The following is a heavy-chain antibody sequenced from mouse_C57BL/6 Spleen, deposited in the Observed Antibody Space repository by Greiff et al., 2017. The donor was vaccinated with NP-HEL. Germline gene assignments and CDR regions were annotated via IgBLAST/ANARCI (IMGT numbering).Heavy chain of an antibody. D-gene: IGHD2-1*01. CDR1: GYTFTGYW. CDR2: ILPGSGST. V-gene: IGHV1-9*01. CDR3: ARGGIYYGNYEGAWFAY. J-gene: IGHJ3*01. Sequence: VQLQQSGAELMKPGASVKLSCKATGYTFTGYWIEWVKQRPGHGLEWIGEILPGSGSTNYNEKFKGKATFTADTSSNTAYMQLSSLTTEDSAIYYCARGGIYYGNYEGAWFAYWGQGTLVTVSA.